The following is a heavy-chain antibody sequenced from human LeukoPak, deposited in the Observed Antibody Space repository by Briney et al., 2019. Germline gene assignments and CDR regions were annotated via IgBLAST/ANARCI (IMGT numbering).Heavy chain of an antibody. D-gene: IGHD1-26*01. J-gene: IGHJ4*02. CDR1: GGSISSSSYY. Sequence: PSETLSLTCTVSGGSISSSSYYWGWIRQPPGKGLEWIGSIYYSGSTYYNPSLKSRVTISVDTSKNQFSLKLSSVTAADTGVYYCASGARTWGFDYWGQGTLVTVSS. CDR2: IYYSGST. CDR3: ASGARTWGFDY. V-gene: IGHV4-39*07.